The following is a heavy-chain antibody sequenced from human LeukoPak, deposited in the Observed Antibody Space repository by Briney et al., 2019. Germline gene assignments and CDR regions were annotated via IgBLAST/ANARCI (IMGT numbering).Heavy chain of an antibody. V-gene: IGHV4-39*01. CDR1: GVSIRSSSFY. D-gene: IGHD4-23*01. J-gene: IGHJ4*02. Sequence: PSETLSLTCTVSGVSIRSSSFYWGWIRQPPGKGLEWIGSIYYSGSTYYNPSLKSRVTISVDTSKNQFSLKLSSVTAADTAVYYCARHDYGGNPHYWGQGTLVTVSS. CDR3: ARHDYGGNPHY. CDR2: IYYSGST.